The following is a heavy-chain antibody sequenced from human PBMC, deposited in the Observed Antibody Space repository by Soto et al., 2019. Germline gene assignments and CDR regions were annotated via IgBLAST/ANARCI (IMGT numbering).Heavy chain of an antibody. CDR3: ARDTGEGDYVWGSYRGVPQYYYGMDV. CDR2: INPNSGGT. CDR1: GYTFTGYY. D-gene: IGHD3-16*02. J-gene: IGHJ6*02. V-gene: IGHV1-2*04. Sequence: ASVKVSCKASGYTFTGYYMHWVRQAPGQGLEWMGWINPNSGGTNYAQKFQGWVTMTRDTSISTAYMELSRLRSDDTAVYYCARDTGEGDYVWGSYRGVPQYYYGMDVWGQGTTVTVSS.